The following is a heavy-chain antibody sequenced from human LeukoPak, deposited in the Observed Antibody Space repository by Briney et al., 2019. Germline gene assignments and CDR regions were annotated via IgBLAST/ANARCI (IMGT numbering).Heavy chain of an antibody. CDR2: VNAGNGNT. CDR3: ASIYGSGSYPEI. CDR1: GYTFTSYA. J-gene: IGHJ4*02. D-gene: IGHD3-10*01. V-gene: IGHV1-3*01. Sequence: ASVKVSCKASGYTFTSYAMHWVRQAPGQRLEWMGWVNAGNGNTKYSQKFQGRVTITRDTSASTAYMELSSLRSEDTAVYYCASIYGSGSYPEIWGQGTLVTVSS.